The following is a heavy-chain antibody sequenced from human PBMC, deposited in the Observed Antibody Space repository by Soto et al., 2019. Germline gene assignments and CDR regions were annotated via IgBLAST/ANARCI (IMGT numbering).Heavy chain of an antibody. V-gene: IGHV4-38-2*02. CDR3: ARVHVMVVAGSTFDY. J-gene: IGHJ4*03. D-gene: IGHD6-19*01. CDR2: IYHGGTT. Sequence: SETLSLTCTVSGDSIISGSYWGCIRQPPGEGPEWIASIYHGGTTFYNPSLKSRISISVDTSKNQFSLRLTSVTAADTATYYCARVHVMVVAGSTFDYWGPGTLVTVSS. CDR1: GDSIISGSY.